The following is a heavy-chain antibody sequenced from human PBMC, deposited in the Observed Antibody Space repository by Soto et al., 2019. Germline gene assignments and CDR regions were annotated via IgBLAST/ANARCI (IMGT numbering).Heavy chain of an antibody. CDR2: MNPNSGNT. V-gene: IGHV1-8*01. J-gene: IGHJ6*02. D-gene: IGHD3-9*01. CDR1: GYTFTSYD. CDR3: ARGRDDTTNHTYYYYGMDV. Sequence: QVQLVQSGAEVKKPGASVKVSCKASGYTFTSYDINWVRQATGQGLEWMGWMNPNSGNTGYAQKFQGRVTMTRNTSISTAYMELSSLRSEDTAVYYCARGRDDTTNHTYYYYGMDVWGQGTTVTVSS.